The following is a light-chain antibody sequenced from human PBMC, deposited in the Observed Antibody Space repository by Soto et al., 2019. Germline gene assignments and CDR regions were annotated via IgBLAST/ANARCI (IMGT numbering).Light chain of an antibody. CDR3: QQYGGSPTWT. Sequence: IMLNQCACPVSLTQGESATLSCRASQRFXSRLAWYQPKPGQAPRLLSXGQSSRATGIPERFIGSGSGKDFTLTISRLEPEYFSVYYCQQYGGSPTWTFGQGTKVDIK. V-gene: IGKV3-20*01. CDR1: QRFXSR. J-gene: IGKJ1*01. CDR2: GQS.